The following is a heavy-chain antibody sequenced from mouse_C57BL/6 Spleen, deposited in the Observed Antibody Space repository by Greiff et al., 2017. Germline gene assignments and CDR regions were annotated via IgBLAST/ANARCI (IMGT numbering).Heavy chain of an antibody. CDR2: ISYDGSN. Sequence: EVKLVESGPGLVKPSQSLSLTCSVTGYSITSGYYWNWIRQFPGNKLEWMGYISYDGSNNYNPSLKNRISITRDTSKNQFFLKLNSVTTEDTATYYCASGEDGYYGYWYFDVWGTGTTVTVSS. CDR1: GYSITSGYY. J-gene: IGHJ1*03. CDR3: ASGEDGYYGYWYFDV. V-gene: IGHV3-6*01. D-gene: IGHD2-3*01.